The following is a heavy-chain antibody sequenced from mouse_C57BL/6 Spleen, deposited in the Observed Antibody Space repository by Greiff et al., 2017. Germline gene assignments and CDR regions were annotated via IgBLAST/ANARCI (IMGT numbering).Heavy chain of an antibody. J-gene: IGHJ2*01. Sequence: VQLQQSGPGLVKPSQSLSLTCSVTGYSITSGYYWNWIRQFPGNKLEWMGYISYDGSNNYNPSLKNRISITRDTSKNQFFLKLNSVTTEDTATYYCASGGWLLADYWGQGTTLTVSS. V-gene: IGHV3-6*01. CDR2: ISYDGSN. CDR1: GYSITSGYY. CDR3: ASGGWLLADY. D-gene: IGHD2-3*01.